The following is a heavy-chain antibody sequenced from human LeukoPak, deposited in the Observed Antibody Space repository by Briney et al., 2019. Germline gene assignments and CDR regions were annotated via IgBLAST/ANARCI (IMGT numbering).Heavy chain of an antibody. CDR3: TRVEWLLGPFDY. D-gene: IGHD5-12*01. V-gene: IGHV3-30-3*01. Sequence: GGSLRLSCAASGFTFSRYAMHWVRQAPGKGLEWVAFISYDGSNKYYADSVKGRFTISRDNSKNTLYLQMNSLRPEDTAVYYCTRVEWLLGPFDYWGQGTLVTVSS. J-gene: IGHJ4*02. CDR1: GFTFSRYA. CDR2: ISYDGSNK.